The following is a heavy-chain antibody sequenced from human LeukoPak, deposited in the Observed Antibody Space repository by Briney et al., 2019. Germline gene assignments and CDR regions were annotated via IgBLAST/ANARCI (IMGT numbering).Heavy chain of an antibody. CDR2: IIPIFGTA. Sequence: EASVKVSCKASGGTFSSYAISWVRQAPGQGLEWMGGIIPIFGTANYAQKFQGRVTITADKSTSTAYMELSSLRSEDTAVYYCARLTVYCTNGVCYYYFDYWGQGTLVTVSS. D-gene: IGHD2-8*01. CDR1: GGTFSSYA. CDR3: ARLTVYCTNGVCYYYFDY. J-gene: IGHJ4*02. V-gene: IGHV1-69*06.